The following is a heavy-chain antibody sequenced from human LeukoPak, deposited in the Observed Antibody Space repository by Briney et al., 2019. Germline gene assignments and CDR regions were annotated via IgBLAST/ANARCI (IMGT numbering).Heavy chain of an antibody. J-gene: IGHJ4*02. CDR2: IYSGGST. D-gene: IGHD4-17*01. V-gene: IGHV3-53*01. CDR1: GFTVSSNY. Sequence: GRSLRLSCAASGFTVSSNYMSWVRQAPGKGLEWVSVIYSGGSTYYADSVKGRFTISRDNSKNTLYLRMNSLRAEDTAVYYCARGDPRLRGSDYWGQGTLVTVSS. CDR3: ARGDPRLRGSDY.